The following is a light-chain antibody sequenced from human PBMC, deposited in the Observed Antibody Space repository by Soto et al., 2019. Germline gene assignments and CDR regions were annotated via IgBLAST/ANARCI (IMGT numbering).Light chain of an antibody. CDR1: QSVDEY. Sequence: VLPESRATLSLYPGERATLTCRASQSVDEYLAWYQQKPGQAPRLLVYGASTRATGIPARFSGSGSGTEFTLTISSLQSEDFAVYYCQQYNNWRGTFGQGTKVDI. CDR2: GAS. CDR3: QQYNNWRGT. V-gene: IGKV3-15*01. J-gene: IGKJ1*01.